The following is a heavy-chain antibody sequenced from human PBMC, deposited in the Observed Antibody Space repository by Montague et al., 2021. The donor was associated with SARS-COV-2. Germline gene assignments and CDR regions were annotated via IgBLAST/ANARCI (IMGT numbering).Heavy chain of an antibody. V-gene: IGHV4-34*01. J-gene: IGHJ4*02. CDR2: IKDNGCT. CDR1: GGSFSGYC. Sequence: SETLSLTCVVYGGSFSGYCWSWIRHPPGKGRELIGEIKDNGCTSYNPSLKIQITISVDTSKTHFSLKLSSVTAAATAVYYCARGDIGAPGPPFDSWGQGTLVTVSS. CDR3: ARGDIGAPGPPFDS. D-gene: IGHD3-9*01.